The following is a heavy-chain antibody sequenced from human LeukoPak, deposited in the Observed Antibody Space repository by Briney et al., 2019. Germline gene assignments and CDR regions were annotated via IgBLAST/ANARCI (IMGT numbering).Heavy chain of an antibody. CDR2: IYYSGST. V-gene: IGHV4-59*08. CDR1: GGSMNSYY. CDR3: ARHVWLQPFDY. D-gene: IGHD3-9*01. Sequence: SQTLSLTCSVSGGSMNSYYWSWIRQSPGKGLEWIGYIYYSGSTNYNPSLKSRVTISVDTSKNQFSLKLSSVTAADTAVYYCARHVWLQPFDYWGQGTLVTVSS. J-gene: IGHJ4*02.